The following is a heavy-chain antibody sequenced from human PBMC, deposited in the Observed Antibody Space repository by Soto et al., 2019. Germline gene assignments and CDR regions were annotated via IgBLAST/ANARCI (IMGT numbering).Heavy chain of an antibody. J-gene: IGHJ6*02. Sequence: GGSLRLSCAASGFTFYNYAMSWVRQVPGKGLEWVSGISYYSGSIGYADSVKGRFTISRENAKNSLYLQMNSLRAEDTALYYCAKSMGGTANGMDVWGQGTTVTVSS. CDR2: ISYYSGSI. V-gene: IGHV3-9*01. D-gene: IGHD2-15*01. CDR1: GFTFYNYA. CDR3: AKSMGGTANGMDV.